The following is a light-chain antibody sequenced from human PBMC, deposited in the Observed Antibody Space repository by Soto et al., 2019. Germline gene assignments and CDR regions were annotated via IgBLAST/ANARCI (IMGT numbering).Light chain of an antibody. CDR1: QSVGSN. J-gene: IGKJ4*01. CDR3: QQYNNWPPL. Sequence: EIVLTQSPATLSLSPGERATLSCRASQSVGSNLAWYQQKPGQAPRLLMYGASTRATGIPDRFSGSGSGTNFTLIINSLRSEDFAVYYCQQYNNWPPLFGGGTKV. V-gene: IGKV3-15*01. CDR2: GAS.